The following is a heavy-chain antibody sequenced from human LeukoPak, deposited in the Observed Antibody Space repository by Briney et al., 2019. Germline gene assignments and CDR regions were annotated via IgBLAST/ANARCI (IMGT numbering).Heavy chain of an antibody. D-gene: IGHD2-15*01. V-gene: IGHV3-30*02. Sequence: PGGSLRLSCAASGFTFSSYDIHWVRQAPGKGLEWVTFIRYDGSNKYYADSVKGRFTISRDNSKNTLYLQMNSLRAEDTAVYFCAKAGRGGFGYFDYWGQGTLVIVSS. CDR1: GFTFSSYD. J-gene: IGHJ4*02. CDR2: IRYDGSNK. CDR3: AKAGRGGFGYFDY.